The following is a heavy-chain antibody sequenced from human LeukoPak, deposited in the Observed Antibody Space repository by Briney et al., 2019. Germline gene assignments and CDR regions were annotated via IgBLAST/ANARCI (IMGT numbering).Heavy chain of an antibody. CDR3: AKAMSTDHYDSRGFYRVDFDS. D-gene: IGHD3-22*01. CDR2: ISGSGGST. J-gene: IGHJ4*02. V-gene: IGHV3-23*01. Sequence: PGGSLRLSCAASGFTFSSYGMHWVRQAPGKGLEWVSAISGSGGSTYYADSVKGRFTISRDNSKNTLYLQMNSLRAEDTAVYYCAKAMSTDHYDSRGFYRVDFDSWGQGTLVTVSS. CDR1: GFTFSSYG.